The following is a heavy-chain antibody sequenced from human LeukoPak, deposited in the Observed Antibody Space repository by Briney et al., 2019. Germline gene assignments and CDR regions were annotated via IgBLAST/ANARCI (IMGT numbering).Heavy chain of an antibody. D-gene: IGHD6-19*01. CDR1: GFTFSNYA. CDR3: AKDEAGYSSG. CDR2: ISSNGGST. Sequence: GGSLRLSCAASGFTFSNYAMHWVRQAPGKGLEYVATISSNGGSTYFANAVQGRFTISRDNSKNMVHLQMGSLRVEDTALYYCAKDEAGYSSGWGQGTLVTVSS. J-gene: IGHJ4*02. V-gene: IGHV3-64*01.